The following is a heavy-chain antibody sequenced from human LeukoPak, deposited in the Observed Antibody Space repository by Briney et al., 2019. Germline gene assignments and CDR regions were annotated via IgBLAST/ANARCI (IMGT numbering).Heavy chain of an antibody. CDR3: ARPHEGFTIFGVVI. J-gene: IGHJ4*02. D-gene: IGHD3-3*01. CDR2: INPNSGGT. Sequence: GASVKVSCKASGYTFTGYYMHWLRQAPGQGLEWMGWINPNSGGTNYAQKFQGRVTMTRDTSISTAYMELSRLRSDDTAVYYCARPHEGFTIFGVVIWGQGTLVTVSS. CDR1: GYTFTGYY. V-gene: IGHV1-2*02.